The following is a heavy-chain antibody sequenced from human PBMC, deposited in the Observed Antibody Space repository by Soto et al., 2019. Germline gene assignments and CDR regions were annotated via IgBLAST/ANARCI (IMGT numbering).Heavy chain of an antibody. Sequence: GGSLRLSRASSGFTFISYAMTWVRQAPGKGLEWVSGVSGTGGSAYYADSVKGRFTISRDKSTNTLYLYMNSLRAEDTAVYYCARGSAYSDYDLEYWGQGTLVTVSS. CDR1: GFTFISYA. CDR3: ARGSAYSDYDLEY. CDR2: VSGTGGSA. J-gene: IGHJ4*02. D-gene: IGHD4-17*01. V-gene: IGHV3-23*01.